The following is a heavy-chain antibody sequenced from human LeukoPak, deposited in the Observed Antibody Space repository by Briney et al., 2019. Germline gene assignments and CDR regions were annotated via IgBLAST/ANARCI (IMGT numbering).Heavy chain of an antibody. CDR1: GFTFSGSA. Sequence: PGGSLRLSCAASGFTFSGSAMHWVRQASGKGLEWVGRIRSKANSYATAFAASVKGRFTISRDDSKNTAYLQMNSLKTEDTAVYYCTSLITMARGVIGLLNVNWGQGTLVTVSS. D-gene: IGHD3-10*01. CDR3: TSLITMARGVIGLLNVN. CDR2: IRSKANSYAT. J-gene: IGHJ4*02. V-gene: IGHV3-73*01.